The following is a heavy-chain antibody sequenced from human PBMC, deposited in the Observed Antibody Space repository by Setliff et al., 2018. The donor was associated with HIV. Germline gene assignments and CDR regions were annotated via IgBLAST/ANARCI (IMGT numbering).Heavy chain of an antibody. J-gene: IGHJ4*02. CDR3: ARDFCGSSCSSGYGYFDH. D-gene: IGHD2-15*01. Sequence: GGSLRLSCAASGFTFSSYWMHWVRQAPGKGLVWVSRINSDGSITSYPDSVKGRFTTSRDNARNSLYLEMNSLRADDTAVYYCARDFCGSSCSSGYGYFDHWGQGTLVTVSS. CDR1: GFTFSSYW. CDR2: INSDGSIT. V-gene: IGHV3-74*01.